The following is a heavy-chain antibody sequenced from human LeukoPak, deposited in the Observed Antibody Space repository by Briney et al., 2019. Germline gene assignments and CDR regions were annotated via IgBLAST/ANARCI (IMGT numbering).Heavy chain of an antibody. Sequence: QPGGSLRLSCVASGFTFSTYWMHWVRQAPGKGLVWVSRINSDGSSTSYADSVKGRFTISRDDAKSTLSLQMDSLRVEDTAVYYCARGKGYYFGSWGQGTLVTVSS. D-gene: IGHD6-13*01. CDR1: GFTFSTYW. CDR3: ARGKGYYFGS. J-gene: IGHJ4*02. CDR2: INSDGSST. V-gene: IGHV3-74*01.